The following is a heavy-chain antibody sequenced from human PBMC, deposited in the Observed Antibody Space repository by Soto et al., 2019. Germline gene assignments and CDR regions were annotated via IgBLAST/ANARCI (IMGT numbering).Heavy chain of an antibody. CDR3: ARRYGRNFDY. D-gene: IGHD1-20*01. CDR2: IYYSGST. CDR1: GGSISSYY. Sequence: QVQLQESGPGLVKPSETLSLTCTVSGGSISSYYWSWIRQPPGKGLEWIGYIYYSGSTNYNPSLKSRVTISVDTFKNQFSLKLSSVTAADTAVYYCARRYGRNFDYWGQGTLVTVSS. V-gene: IGHV4-59*01. J-gene: IGHJ4*02.